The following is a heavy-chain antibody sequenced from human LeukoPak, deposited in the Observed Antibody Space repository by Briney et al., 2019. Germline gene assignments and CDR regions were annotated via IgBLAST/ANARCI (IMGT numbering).Heavy chain of an antibody. V-gene: IGHV3-21*01. CDR3: AREAYYYDSSGYSLSDY. CDR2: INSSSSYI. Sequence: GGSLRLSFAASGLHFSSYSMNWGRPAPGKGLEWVSSINSSSSYIYYSASVKGRFTISRDNAKNSLYLQMNSLRAEDTAVYYCAREAYYYDSSGYSLSDYWGRGTLVTVSA. J-gene: IGHJ4*02. D-gene: IGHD3-22*01. CDR1: GLHFSSYS.